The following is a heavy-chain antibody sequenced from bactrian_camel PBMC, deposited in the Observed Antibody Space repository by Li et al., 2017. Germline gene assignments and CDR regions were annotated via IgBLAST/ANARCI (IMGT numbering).Heavy chain of an antibody. D-gene: IGHD3*01. V-gene: IGHV3S40*01. CDR2: TGTGLEYGSR. CDR1: GYNFNSKN. J-gene: IGHJ4*01. CDR3: SLDRSRYDCAITSWWKSSEYNY. Sequence: VQLVESGGGSVQAGGSLRLSCLASGYNFNSKNIGWFRQAPGKEREGVAATGTGLEYGSRYYAESVTGRFTISQDIAKNTVYLQMNSLKPEDTAVYHCSLDRSRYDCAITSWWKSSEYNYWGQGTQVTVS.